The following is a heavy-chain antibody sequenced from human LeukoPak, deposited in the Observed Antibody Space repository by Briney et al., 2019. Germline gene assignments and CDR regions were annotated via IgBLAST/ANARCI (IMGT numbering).Heavy chain of an antibody. CDR2: ISSTYNI. J-gene: IGHJ4*02. Sequence: GGSLRLSCAASGFIFSPYAMNWVRQAPGRGLEWVSYISSTYNIYYSDSVRGRFTISRDNAKNSVYLQMNSLRDEDTPEYYCARDHNWGFDFWGQGTLVAVSS. V-gene: IGHV3-48*02. D-gene: IGHD7-27*01. CDR1: GFIFSPYA. CDR3: ARDHNWGFDF.